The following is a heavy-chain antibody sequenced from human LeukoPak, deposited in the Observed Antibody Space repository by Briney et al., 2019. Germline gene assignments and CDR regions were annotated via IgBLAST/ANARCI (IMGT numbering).Heavy chain of an antibody. Sequence: GGSLRLSCAASGFTFSSYWMSWVRQAPGKGLEWMANIKQDGSEKNYVDSVKGRFTISRDNAKNSLYLQMNSLRTEDTAVYYCARLATGRAPDDWGQGTLVTVSS. V-gene: IGHV3-7*01. CDR1: GFTFSSYW. CDR2: IKQDGSEK. CDR3: ARLATGRAPDD. J-gene: IGHJ4*02.